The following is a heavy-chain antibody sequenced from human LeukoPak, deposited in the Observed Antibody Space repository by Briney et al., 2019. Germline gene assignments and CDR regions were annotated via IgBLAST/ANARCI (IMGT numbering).Heavy chain of an antibody. V-gene: IGHV3-21*05. J-gene: IGHJ4*02. Sequence: GGSLRLSCTASVVPFCEYSMNWVRQSTGKGREWILYIGIDSGDTKYADSVRGRLPIYADKAKTSLYLHMNSLRVEDTAVYYCARDHNCAFDNWGQGTLVSVAS. CDR3: ARDHNCAFDN. D-gene: IGHD1-1*01. CDR2: IGIDSGDT. CDR1: VVPFCEYS.